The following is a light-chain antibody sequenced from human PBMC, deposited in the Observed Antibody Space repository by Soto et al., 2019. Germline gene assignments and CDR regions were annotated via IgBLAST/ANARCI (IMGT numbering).Light chain of an antibody. CDR1: QSVSSSY. Sequence: MVLTQSPGTLSLSPGERATLSCRPSQSVSSSYLAWYQQKPGQAPRLLIYGASSRATGIPDRFSGSGSGTDFTLTISSLEPEDFAVYYCQQYGRSGTFGQGTKVDI. CDR2: GAS. J-gene: IGKJ1*01. CDR3: QQYGRSGT. V-gene: IGKV3-20*01.